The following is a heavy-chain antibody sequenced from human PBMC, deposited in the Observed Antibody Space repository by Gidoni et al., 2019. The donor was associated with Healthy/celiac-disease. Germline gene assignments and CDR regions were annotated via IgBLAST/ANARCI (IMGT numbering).Heavy chain of an antibody. V-gene: IGHV3-21*01. Sequence: EVQLVESGGGLVKPGGSVRRSCAASGFTFSSYSMNWVRQAPGQGLECVSSISSSSSYIYYADSVKGRFTISRDNAKNSLYLQMNSLRAEDTAVYYCARAIAGDYWGQGTLVTVSS. CDR2: ISSSSSYI. CDR1: GFTFSSYS. D-gene: IGHD6-13*01. J-gene: IGHJ4*02. CDR3: ARAIAGDY.